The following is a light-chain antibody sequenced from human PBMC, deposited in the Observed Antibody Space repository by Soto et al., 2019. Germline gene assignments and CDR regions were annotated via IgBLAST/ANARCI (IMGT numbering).Light chain of an antibody. CDR1: SSDVGGYNY. CDR3: SSYTTSNTRQIV. Sequence: QSALTQPASVSGSPGQSITISCTGTSSDVGGYNYVSWYQHNPGKAPKLMIFDVSNRPSGVSNRFSGSKSGNTASLTISGLQPEDETDYYCSSYTTSNTRQIVFGTGTKVTVL. J-gene: IGLJ1*01. V-gene: IGLV2-14*03. CDR2: DVS.